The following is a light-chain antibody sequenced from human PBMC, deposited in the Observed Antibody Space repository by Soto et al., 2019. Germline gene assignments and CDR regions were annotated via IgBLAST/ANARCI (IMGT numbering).Light chain of an antibody. CDR2: AAS. J-gene: IGKJ4*01. Sequence: DIQMTQSPSSLSASVGDRVTITCRASQSISSYLNWYQQKPGKAPKLLIYAASSLQSGVPSRFSGSGSGTDFTLTISSLQPEDFATYYCQHSYSTLLVTFGGGTKVEIK. V-gene: IGKV1-39*01. CDR3: QHSYSTLLVT. CDR1: QSISSY.